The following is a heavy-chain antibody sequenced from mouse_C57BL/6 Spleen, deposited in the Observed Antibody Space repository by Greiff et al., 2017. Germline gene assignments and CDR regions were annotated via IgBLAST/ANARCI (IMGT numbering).Heavy chain of an antibody. D-gene: IGHD2-1*01. CDR1: GFSLTSYG. V-gene: IGHV2-2*01. CDR2: IWSGGST. Sequence: VQRVESGPGLVQPSQSLSITCTVSGFSLTSYGVHWVRQSPGKGLEWLGVIWSGGSTDYNAAFISRLSISKDNSKSQVFFKMNSLQADDTAIYYCARNRLYYGNYDYAMDYWGQGTSVTVSS. J-gene: IGHJ4*01. CDR3: ARNRLYYGNYDYAMDY.